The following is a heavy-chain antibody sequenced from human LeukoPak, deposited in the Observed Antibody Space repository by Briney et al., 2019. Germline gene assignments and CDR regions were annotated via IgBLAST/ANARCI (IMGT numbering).Heavy chain of an antibody. V-gene: IGHV4-34*01. CDR3: ASTRVGSGSYYRYFDY. CDR1: GGSFSGYY. J-gene: IGHJ4*02. CDR2: INHSGST. D-gene: IGHD1-26*01. Sequence: PSETLSLTCAVYGGSFSGYYWSWIRQTPGKGLEWIGEINHSGSTNYNPSLKSRVTISADTSKNQFSLQLSSVTAADTAVYYCASTRVGSGSYYRYFDYWGQGTLVTVSS.